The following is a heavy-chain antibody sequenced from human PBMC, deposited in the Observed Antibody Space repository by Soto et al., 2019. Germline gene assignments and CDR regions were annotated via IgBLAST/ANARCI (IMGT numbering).Heavy chain of an antibody. CDR1: GGSISSNTW. CDR3: VRRGFRHNGGGLDV. Sequence: QVLLQESGPGLVEPSGTLSLTCAVSGGSISSNTWWTWVRQPPGKGLEWVGEVNQSGSTNSDPSPKSRVTISVDKSKNQFSLKLTSVTAADTAVYYCVRRGFRHNGGGLDVWGQGTTVTVSS. V-gene: IGHV4-4*02. CDR2: VNQSGST. J-gene: IGHJ6*02. D-gene: IGHD2-8*01.